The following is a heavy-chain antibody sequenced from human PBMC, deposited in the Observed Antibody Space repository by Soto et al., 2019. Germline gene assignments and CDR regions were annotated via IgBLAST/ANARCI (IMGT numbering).Heavy chain of an antibody. D-gene: IGHD2-15*01. Sequence: QLQLQESGPGLVKPSETLSLTCTVSGGSISSSSYYWGWIRQPPGKGLEWIGSIFYSGSTYYNPSLKSRVTISVDTSKNQFSLKLGSVAAADTAVYYCARHLTYCSAGSCYSDFPYYGMDVCGQGTTVTVSS. J-gene: IGHJ6*02. V-gene: IGHV4-39*01. CDR2: IFYSGST. CDR3: ARHLTYCSAGSCYSDFPYYGMDV. CDR1: GGSISSSSYY.